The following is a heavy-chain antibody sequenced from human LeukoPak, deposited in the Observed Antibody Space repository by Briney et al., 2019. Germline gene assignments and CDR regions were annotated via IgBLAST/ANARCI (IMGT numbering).Heavy chain of an antibody. CDR3: ANYGSGSYRFDP. Sequence: PSETLSLTCTVSGGSISSGGYYWSWIRQHPGKGLEWIGYIHHSGSSYYNPSLKSRVIISVDTSKNQFSLKLNSVTAADTAVYYCANYGSGSYRFDPWGQGTLATVSS. CDR2: IHHSGSS. D-gene: IGHD3-10*01. V-gene: IGHV4-31*03. CDR1: GGSISSGGYY. J-gene: IGHJ5*02.